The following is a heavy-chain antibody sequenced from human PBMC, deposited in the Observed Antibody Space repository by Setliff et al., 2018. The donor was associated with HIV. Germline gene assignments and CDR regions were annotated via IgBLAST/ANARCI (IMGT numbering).Heavy chain of an antibody. CDR3: ARTQQTYYYDSSGYYFDY. Sequence: KPSETLSLTCTVSGGSIRSFFWSWIRQPPGKGLEWIGHIYTSGSTNYNPSLKSRVTISVDTSKNQFSLKLSSVTAADTAVYYCARTQQTYYYDSSGYYFDYWGQGTLVTVSS. CDR2: IYTSGST. D-gene: IGHD3-22*01. V-gene: IGHV4-4*08. CDR1: GGSIRSFF. J-gene: IGHJ4*02.